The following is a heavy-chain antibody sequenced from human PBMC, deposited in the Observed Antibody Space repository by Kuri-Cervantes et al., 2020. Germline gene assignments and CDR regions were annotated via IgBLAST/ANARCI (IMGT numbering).Heavy chain of an antibody. CDR3: AKDPYGDYANSGYFQH. CDR2: ISWNSGSI. J-gene: IGHJ1*01. V-gene: IGHV3-9*01. Sequence: SLKISCATSGFTFRTYAMHWVRQAPGKGLEWVSGISWNSGSIGYADSVKGRFTISRDNAKNSLYLQMNSLRAEDTALYYCAKDPYGDYANSGYFQHWGQGTLVTVSS. D-gene: IGHD4-17*01. CDR1: GFTFRTYA.